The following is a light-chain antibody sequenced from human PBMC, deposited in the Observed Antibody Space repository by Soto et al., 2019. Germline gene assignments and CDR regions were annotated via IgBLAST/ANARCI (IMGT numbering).Light chain of an antibody. CDR1: QSVSSSY. CDR2: GAS. Sequence: EIVLTQSPGTLSLSPGERATLSCRASQSVSSSYLAWYQQKPGQAPRLLIYGASSRATGIPDRFSGSGSGTDFTLTISRLEPEDFAVYYCQQYGSPRTLGPGTKVDIK. J-gene: IGKJ3*01. V-gene: IGKV3-20*01. CDR3: QQYGSPRT.